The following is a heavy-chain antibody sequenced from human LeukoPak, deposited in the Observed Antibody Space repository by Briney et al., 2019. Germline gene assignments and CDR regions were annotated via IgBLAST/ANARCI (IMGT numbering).Heavy chain of an antibody. CDR1: GFIFSGSA. V-gene: IGHV3-73*01. J-gene: IGHJ4*02. CDR3: TRRRGGGEFDY. Sequence: PGGSLKLSCAASGFIFSGSAMHWVRQASGKGLEWVGRIRINDNSDATVYGPSVRGRFTISRDDSKNTTYLQMNSLKTEDTAVYYCTRRRGGGEFDYWGQGTLVTVSS. CDR2: IRINDNSDAT. D-gene: IGHD3-10*01.